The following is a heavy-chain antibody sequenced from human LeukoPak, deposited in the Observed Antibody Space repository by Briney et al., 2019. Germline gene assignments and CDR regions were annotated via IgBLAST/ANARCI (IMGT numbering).Heavy chain of an antibody. CDR2: ISSSGNTI. J-gene: IGHJ4*02. D-gene: IGHD5-18*01. Sequence: QPGRSLRLSCAASGFTFSSYEMNWVRQAPGKGLDWVSYISSSGNTIYYADSVKGRFTISRDNAKNSLYLQMNSLRAEDTAVYYCAIGYSYGDFDYWGQGTLVTVSS. CDR3: AIGYSYGDFDY. CDR1: GFTFSSYE. V-gene: IGHV3-48*03.